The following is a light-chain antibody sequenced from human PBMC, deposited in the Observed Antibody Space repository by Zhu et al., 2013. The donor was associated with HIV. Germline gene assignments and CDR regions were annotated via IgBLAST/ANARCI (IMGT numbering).Light chain of an antibody. CDR1: QSVSRN. CDR2: GAS. Sequence: EIVMTRSPATLSVSPGERATLSCRASQSVSRNLAWYQQKPGQAPRLLIYGASTRATGIPARFSGSGSGTEFTLTISSLQSEDFGXYYCQHIXRPLTFGGGTKVEIK. CDR3: QHIXRPLT. V-gene: IGKV3-15*01. J-gene: IGKJ4*01.